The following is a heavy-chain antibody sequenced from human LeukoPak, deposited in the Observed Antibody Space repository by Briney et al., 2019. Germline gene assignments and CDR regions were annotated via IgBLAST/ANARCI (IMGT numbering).Heavy chain of an antibody. V-gene: IGHV3-7*03. Sequence: TGGSLRLSCAASGFTFSDYYMSWIRQAPGKGLEWVASVKQDESEKYYVDSVKGRFTISRDKAKNSLYLQMNSLRAEDTAVYYCVRARYSADSYYFDYWGQGTLVTVSS. D-gene: IGHD5-18*01. J-gene: IGHJ4*02. CDR2: VKQDESEK. CDR3: VRARYSADSYYFDY. CDR1: GFTFSDYY.